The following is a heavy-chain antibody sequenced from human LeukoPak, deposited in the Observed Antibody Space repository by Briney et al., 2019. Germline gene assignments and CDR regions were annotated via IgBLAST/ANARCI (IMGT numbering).Heavy chain of an antibody. J-gene: IGHJ4*02. V-gene: IGHV3-7*01. D-gene: IGHD1-26*01. CDR1: GFTFSTYW. Sequence: GGSLRLSCAASGFTFSTYWMTWVRQAPGKGLEWVANINLDGSAEYYVGSVRGRSTISRDNSKNSLYLQMNSLRAEDTAVYYCARDHISAYYDYWGQGTLVTVSS. CDR2: INLDGSAE. CDR3: ARDHISAYYDY.